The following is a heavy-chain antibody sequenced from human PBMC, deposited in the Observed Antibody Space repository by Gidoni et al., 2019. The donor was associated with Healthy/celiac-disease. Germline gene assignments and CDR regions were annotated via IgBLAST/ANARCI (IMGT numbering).Heavy chain of an antibody. V-gene: IGHV3-74*01. J-gene: IGHJ2*01. CDR1: GFTFSSYW. CDR2: INSDVSIT. Sequence: EVQLVESGGGLVQPGGSLSLSCAASGFTFSSYWMHWVRQAPGQGLVRVSRINSDVSITSYADSVKGRFTISRDNAKNTLYLQMNSLRAEDTAVYYCARDGCSGGSCYSEWYFDLWGRGTLVTVSS. CDR3: ARDGCSGGSCYSEWYFDL. D-gene: IGHD2-15*01.